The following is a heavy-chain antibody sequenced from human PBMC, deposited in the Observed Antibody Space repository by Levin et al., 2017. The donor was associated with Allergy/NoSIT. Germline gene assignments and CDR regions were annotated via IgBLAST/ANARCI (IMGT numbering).Heavy chain of an antibody. D-gene: IGHD5-18*01. CDR2: IYYSGST. V-gene: IGHV4-59*01. Sequence: ESLKISCTVSGGSISSYYWSWIRQPPGKGLEWIGYIYYSGSTNYNPSLKSRVTISVDTSKNQFSLKLSSVTAADTAVYYCARVRIGYSYGLDYWGQGTLVTVSS. CDR1: GGSISSYY. J-gene: IGHJ4*02. CDR3: ARVRIGYSYGLDY.